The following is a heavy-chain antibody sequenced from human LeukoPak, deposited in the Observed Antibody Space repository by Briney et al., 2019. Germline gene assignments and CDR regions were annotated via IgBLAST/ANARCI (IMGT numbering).Heavy chain of an antibody. V-gene: IGHV4-59*08. J-gene: IGHJ5*02. CDR3: ARRVLWGPIAAAGMGWFDP. CDR1: GGSISSYY. D-gene: IGHD6-13*01. CDR2: IYYSGST. Sequence: SETLSLTCTVSGGSISSYYWSWIRQPPGKGLEWIGYIYYSGSTNYNPSLKSRVTISVDTSKNQFSLKLSSVTAADTAVYYCARRVLWGPIAAAGMGWFDPWGQGTLVTVSS.